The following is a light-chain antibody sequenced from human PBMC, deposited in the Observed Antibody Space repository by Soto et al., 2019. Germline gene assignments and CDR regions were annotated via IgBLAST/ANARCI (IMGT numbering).Light chain of an antibody. V-gene: IGLV2-14*01. CDR1: SSDVGGYNY. J-gene: IGLJ1*01. Sequence: QSVLTQPASVSGSPGQSITISCTGTSSDVGGYNYVAWYQQHPGKVPRLMIYEVSNRPSGVSNRFSGSKSGSTASLTISGLQAGDEADYYCISYTSSSTSYVFGTGTQVTV. CDR2: EVS. CDR3: ISYTSSSTSYV.